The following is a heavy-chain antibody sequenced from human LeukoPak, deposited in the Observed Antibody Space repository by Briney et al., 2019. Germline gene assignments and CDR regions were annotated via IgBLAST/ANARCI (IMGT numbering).Heavy chain of an antibody. J-gene: IGHJ4*02. CDR1: GGSISGYY. D-gene: IGHD6-19*01. CDR2: IYYSGST. Sequence: SETLSLTCTVSGGSISGYYWSWIRQPPGKGLEWIGYIYYSGSTNYNPSLKSRVTISVDTSKNQFSLKLSSVTAADTAVYYCARVDGYSSGWSAYFDYWGQGTLVTVSS. CDR3: ARVDGYSSGWSAYFDY. V-gene: IGHV4-59*01.